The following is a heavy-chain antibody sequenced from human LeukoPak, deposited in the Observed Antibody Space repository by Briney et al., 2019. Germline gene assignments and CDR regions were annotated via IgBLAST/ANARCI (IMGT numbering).Heavy chain of an antibody. CDR3: ARVGDYALKD. Sequence: SETLSLTCTVSGGSISIYHWSWIRQPAGKGLEWIGRIDTSGITNYNPSLKSRVSMSVDTSKNQFSLRLSSVTAADTAVYYCARVGDYALKDWGQGTLVTVSS. V-gene: IGHV4-4*07. CDR1: GGSISIYH. D-gene: IGHD3-16*01. CDR2: IDTSGIT. J-gene: IGHJ4*02.